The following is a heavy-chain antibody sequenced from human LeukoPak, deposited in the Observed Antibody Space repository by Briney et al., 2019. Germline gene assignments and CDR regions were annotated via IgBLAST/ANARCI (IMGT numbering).Heavy chain of an antibody. Sequence: SETLSLTCTVSGGSISSYYWSWIRQSPGKGLEWIGYIYYGGSTDYNPSLKSRVTISKDTSKTQFSLRLSSVAAADTAVYYCARARLDSSGRFDYWGQGTLVTVSS. CDR2: IYYGGST. V-gene: IGHV4-59*01. D-gene: IGHD3-22*01. J-gene: IGHJ4*02. CDR1: GGSISSYY. CDR3: ARARLDSSGRFDY.